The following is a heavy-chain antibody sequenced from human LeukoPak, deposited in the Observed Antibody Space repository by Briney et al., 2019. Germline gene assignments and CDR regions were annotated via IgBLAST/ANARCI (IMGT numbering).Heavy chain of an antibody. CDR2: IVVGSGNT. V-gene: IGHV1-58*02. D-gene: IGHD3-9*01. Sequence: GASVKVSCKASGFTFTSSAMQWVRQARGQRLEWIGWIVVGSGNTNYAQKFQERVTITRDMSTSTAYMELSSLRSEDTAVYYCAADSHYDILTGYYYYYYMDVWGKGTTVTVSS. J-gene: IGHJ6*03. CDR3: AADSHYDILTGYYYYYYMDV. CDR1: GFTFTSSA.